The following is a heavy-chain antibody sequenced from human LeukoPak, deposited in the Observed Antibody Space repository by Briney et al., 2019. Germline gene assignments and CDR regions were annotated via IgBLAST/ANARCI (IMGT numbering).Heavy chain of an antibody. J-gene: IGHJ4*02. Sequence: SETVSLTCTVSGGSISGSYWSWIRQPPGKGLEWIAYMYNSGSTNYNPSLKSRVTISIDTSKNQFSLKLSSLTAADTAIYYCARGIESYGDYGYWGQGILVTVSS. D-gene: IGHD4-17*01. CDR2: MYNSGST. CDR3: ARGIESYGDYGY. CDR1: GGSISGSY. V-gene: IGHV4-59*01.